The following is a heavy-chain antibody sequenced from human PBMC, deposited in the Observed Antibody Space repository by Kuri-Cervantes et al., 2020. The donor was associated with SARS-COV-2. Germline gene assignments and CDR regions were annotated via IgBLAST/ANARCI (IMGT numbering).Heavy chain of an antibody. V-gene: IGHV4-38-2*01. CDR2: IYHSGRT. Sequence: GSLRLSCAVSGYSISSGYYWGWIRQPPGTALEWIGSIYHSGRTNYNPSLKSRVTISVDTSKKQFSLKLSSVTAADTAVYYCARHSDYSSTLLRFLDPQWGFDPWGQGTLVTVSS. CDR1: GYSISSGYY. D-gene: IGHD3-3*01. CDR3: ARHSDYSSTLLRFLDPQWGFDP. J-gene: IGHJ5*02.